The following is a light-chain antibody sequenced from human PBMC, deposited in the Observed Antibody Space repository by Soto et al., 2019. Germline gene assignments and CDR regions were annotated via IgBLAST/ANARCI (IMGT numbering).Light chain of an antibody. CDR2: GAS. Sequence: VLTLYPGTLSSSPGERVTLSCSASQSVTSNYLAWYQQKPGQSPRLLIFGASIRDTGLPDRFSGGGSGRDFTLTISRLEPEDSAVYYCHQYGISPGTFGQGTKVDIK. V-gene: IGKV3-20*01. J-gene: IGKJ1*01. CDR1: QSVTSNY. CDR3: HQYGISPGT.